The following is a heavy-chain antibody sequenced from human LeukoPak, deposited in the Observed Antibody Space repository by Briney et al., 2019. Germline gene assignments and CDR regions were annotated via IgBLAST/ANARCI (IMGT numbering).Heavy chain of an antibody. CDR1: GGSISSSSYY. CDR3: ARGDYDYVWGSYRYESGAFDI. V-gene: IGHV4-39*07. CDR2: IDCSGST. Sequence: PSETLSLTCTVSGGSISSSSYYWGWIRQPPGKGLEWIGSIDCSGSTYYNPSLKSRVTISVDTSKNQFSLKLSSVTAADTAVYYCARGDYDYVWGSYRYESGAFDIWGQGTMVTVSS. D-gene: IGHD3-16*02. J-gene: IGHJ3*02.